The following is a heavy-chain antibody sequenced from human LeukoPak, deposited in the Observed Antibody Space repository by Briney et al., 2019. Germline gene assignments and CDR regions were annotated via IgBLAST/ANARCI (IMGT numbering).Heavy chain of an antibody. J-gene: IGHJ5*02. CDR1: GGSISSSSYY. V-gene: IGHV4-39*07. D-gene: IGHD2-21*01. CDR3: ARRIPANWFDP. Sequence: SSETLSLTCTVSGGSISSSSYYWGWIRQPPGKGLEWIGSIYYSGSTYYNPSLKSRVTVSVDTSKNQFSLKLSSVTAADTAVYYCARRIPANWFDPWGQGTLVTVSS. CDR2: IYYSGST.